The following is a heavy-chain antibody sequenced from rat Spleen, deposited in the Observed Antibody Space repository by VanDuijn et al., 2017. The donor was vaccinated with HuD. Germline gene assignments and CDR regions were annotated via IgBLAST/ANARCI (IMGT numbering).Heavy chain of an antibody. J-gene: IGHJ2*01. Sequence: QVQLKESGPGLVQPSQTLSLTCTVSGFSLISYAVNWVRQPPGKGLEWMGGIWGDGNSNFNSALKSRLSISRDTSKSQVFLEMNSLQTEDTAMFFCVRGSAYFDYWGQGVMVTVSS. V-gene: IGHV2-13*01. CDR3: VRGSAYFDY. CDR1: GFSLISYA. CDR2: IWGDGNS.